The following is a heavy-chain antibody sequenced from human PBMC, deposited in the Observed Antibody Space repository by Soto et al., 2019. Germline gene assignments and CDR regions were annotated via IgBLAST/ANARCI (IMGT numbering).Heavy chain of an antibody. V-gene: IGHV3-53*01. Sequence: EVQLVESGGGLIQPGGSLRLSCAVSGFTVSNNYMSWVRQAPGKGLEGVSVIYSGGYTAYGDSVKGRFTISRDNSKNTPILQINSRGPHNPAFFFCATNPGGGGYWGQGTLVTVSS. J-gene: IGHJ4*02. CDR1: GFTVSNNY. CDR3: ATNPGGGGY. CDR2: IYSGGYT. D-gene: IGHD2-8*01.